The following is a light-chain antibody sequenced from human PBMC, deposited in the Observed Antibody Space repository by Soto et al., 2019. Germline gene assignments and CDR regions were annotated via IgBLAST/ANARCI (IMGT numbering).Light chain of an antibody. CDR3: CSYVDSSTVYV. CDR1: SSDVGSYNL. CDR2: EGS. J-gene: IGLJ1*01. Sequence: QSVLTQPASVSGSPGQSITISCTGTSSDVGSYNLVSWYQQHPVKVPKLMIYEGSKRPSGVSNRFSVSRSGNTASLTISGLQAEDEADYYCCSYVDSSTVYVFGTGTKVTVL. V-gene: IGLV2-23*01.